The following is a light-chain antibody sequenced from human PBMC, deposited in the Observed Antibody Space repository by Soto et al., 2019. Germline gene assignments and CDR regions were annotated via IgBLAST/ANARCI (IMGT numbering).Light chain of an antibody. CDR3: QQYGSSRT. CDR1: QSVSSSY. J-gene: IGKJ1*01. Sequence: EIFLTQSPGPLSLSPGERATLSCRASQSVSSSYLAWYQQKPGQAPRLLIYGASSRATGIPDRFSGSGSGTDFTLTISRLEPEDFAVYYCQQYGSSRTFGQGTKVDIK. V-gene: IGKV3-20*01. CDR2: GAS.